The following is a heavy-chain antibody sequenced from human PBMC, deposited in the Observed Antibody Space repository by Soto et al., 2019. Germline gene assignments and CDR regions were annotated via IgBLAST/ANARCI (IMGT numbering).Heavy chain of an antibody. CDR2: TYYRSKWYN. J-gene: IGHJ5*02. D-gene: IGHD1-20*01. V-gene: IGHV6-1*01. CDR3: ARDPFITGTPAEKNWFDP. Sequence: PSQTLSLTCAISGDSVSSNSAAWNWIRQSPSRGLEWLGRTYYRSKWYNDYAVSVKSRITINPDTSKNQFSLQLNSVTPEDTAVYYCARDPFITGTPAEKNWFDPWGQGTLVTVSS. CDR1: GDSVSSNSAA.